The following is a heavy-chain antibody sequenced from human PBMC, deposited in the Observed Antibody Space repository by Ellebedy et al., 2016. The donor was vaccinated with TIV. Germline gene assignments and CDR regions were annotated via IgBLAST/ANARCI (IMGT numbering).Heavy chain of an antibody. V-gene: IGHV4-34*01. Sequence: MPSETLSLTCAVYGGSFSGYYWSWIRQLPGKGLEWIGEINHSGSTNYNPSLKSRVTISVDTSKNQFSLKLSSVTAADTAVYYCARVDTATIDAFDMWGQGTMVTVSS. CDR2: INHSGST. D-gene: IGHD5-18*01. J-gene: IGHJ3*02. CDR1: GGSFSGYY. CDR3: ARVDTATIDAFDM.